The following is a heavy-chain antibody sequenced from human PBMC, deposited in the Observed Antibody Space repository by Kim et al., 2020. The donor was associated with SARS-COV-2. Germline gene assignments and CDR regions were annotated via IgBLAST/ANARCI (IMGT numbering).Heavy chain of an antibody. J-gene: IGHJ4*02. CDR2: ISWNSGSI. CDR1: GFTFGDYA. D-gene: IGHD5-18*01. V-gene: IGHV3-9*01. Sequence: GGSLRLSCAASGFTFGDYAMHWVRQAPGKGLEWVSGISWNSGSIGYADSVKGRFTISRDNAKNSLYLQMNSLRAEDTALYYCANSPSRGYSYGYRFDYWGQGTLVTVSS. CDR3: ANSPSRGYSYGYRFDY.